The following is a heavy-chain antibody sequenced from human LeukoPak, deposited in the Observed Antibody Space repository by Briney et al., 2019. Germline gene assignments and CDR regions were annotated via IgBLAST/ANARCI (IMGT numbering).Heavy chain of an antibody. D-gene: IGHD3-22*01. Sequence: PGRSLRLSCAASGFTFSSYGMDWVRQAPGKGLEWVAVIWYDGSNKYYADSVKGRFTISRDNSKNTLYLQMNSLRAEDTAVYYCAKDGPDYYDRAFDIWGQGTMVTVSS. CDR3: AKDGPDYYDRAFDI. CDR1: GFTFSSYG. V-gene: IGHV3-33*06. J-gene: IGHJ3*02. CDR2: IWYDGSNK.